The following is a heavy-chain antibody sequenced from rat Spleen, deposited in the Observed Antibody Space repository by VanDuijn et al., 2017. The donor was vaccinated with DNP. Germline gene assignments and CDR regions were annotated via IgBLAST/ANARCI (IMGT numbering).Heavy chain of an antibody. J-gene: IGHJ3*01. CDR1: GFTFSNHG. Sequence: EVQLVESGGGLVQPGRSLKLSCVDSGFTFSNHGMAWVRQAPTKGLEWVATISYDGSSTYYRDSVKGRFTISRDNAKSTLYLQMDSLRSEDTATYYCARHGGTTKGNSNWFAYWGQGTLVTVSS. V-gene: IGHV5-29*01. D-gene: IGHD1-5*01. CDR2: ISYDGSST. CDR3: ARHGGTTKGNSNWFAY.